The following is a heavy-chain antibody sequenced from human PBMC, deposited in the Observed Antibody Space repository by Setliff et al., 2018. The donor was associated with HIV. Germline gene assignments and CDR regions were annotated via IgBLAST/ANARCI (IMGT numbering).Heavy chain of an antibody. V-gene: IGHV3-7*03. CDR3: ARDTGWKIDI. Sequence: GGSLRLSCAASGFTFNTYWMTWVRQAPGKGLEWVANMNQNGGDKHYVGSVRGRFTISRDNAKSSLYLQMNSLRAEDTAVYYCARDTGWKIDIWGQGTMVTVSS. J-gene: IGHJ3*02. CDR2: MNQNGGDK. CDR1: GFTFNTYW. D-gene: IGHD1-1*01.